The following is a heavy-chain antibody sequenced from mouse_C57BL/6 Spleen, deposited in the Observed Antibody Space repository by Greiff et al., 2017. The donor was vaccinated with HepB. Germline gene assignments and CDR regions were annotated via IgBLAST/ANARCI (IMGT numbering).Heavy chain of an antibody. CDR2: IDPETGGT. D-gene: IGHD1-1*02. Sequence: VKLVESGAELVRPGASVTLSCKASGYTFTDYEMHWVKQTPVHGLEWIGAIDPETGGTAYNQKFKGKAILTADKSSSTAYMELRSLTSEDSAVYYCTRGGWGYAMDYWGQGTSVTVSS. CDR1: GYTFTDYE. J-gene: IGHJ4*01. V-gene: IGHV1-15*01. CDR3: TRGGWGYAMDY.